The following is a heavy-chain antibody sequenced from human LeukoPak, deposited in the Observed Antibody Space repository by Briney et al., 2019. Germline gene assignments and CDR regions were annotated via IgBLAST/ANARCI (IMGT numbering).Heavy chain of an antibody. Sequence: PGGSLRLSCAASGFTFSSYWMSWVRQAPGKGLEWVSAISGSGGSTYYADSVKGRFTISRDNSKNTLYLQMNSLRAEDTAVYYCAGNSGYDSEYYFDYWGQGTLVTVPS. J-gene: IGHJ4*02. CDR2: ISGSGGST. CDR1: GFTFSSYW. V-gene: IGHV3-23*01. CDR3: AGNSGYDSEYYFDY. D-gene: IGHD5-12*01.